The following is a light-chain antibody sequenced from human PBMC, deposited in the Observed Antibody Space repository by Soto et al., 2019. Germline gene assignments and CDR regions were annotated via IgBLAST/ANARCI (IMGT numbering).Light chain of an antibody. V-gene: IGKV3-20*01. CDR1: ESVSSSY. CDR3: QQYGSSPPWT. J-gene: IGKJ1*01. CDR2: GAS. Sequence: EIVLTQSPGTLSLSPGERATLSCRASESVSSSYLAWNQQKPGQAPRLLIFGASSRATGTPDRFSGSGSGTDFTLTISRREPEDFAVYYCQQYGSSPPWTFGQGTEVEIK.